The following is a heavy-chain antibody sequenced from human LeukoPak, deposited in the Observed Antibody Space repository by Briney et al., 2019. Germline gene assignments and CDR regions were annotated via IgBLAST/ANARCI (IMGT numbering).Heavy chain of an antibody. Sequence: PSENLSLTCTVSGASMRSETHYWSWLRQLPGKGPQWIAYIYYTAGAYYNPSLQSRVTISLDASENQFSLKLSSVTAADTAVYYCARGRRELRYGPDYWGQGTLVTVSS. CDR2: IYYTAGA. CDR3: ARGRRELRYGPDY. CDR1: GASMRSETHY. V-gene: IGHV4-31*03. D-gene: IGHD3-9*01. J-gene: IGHJ4*02.